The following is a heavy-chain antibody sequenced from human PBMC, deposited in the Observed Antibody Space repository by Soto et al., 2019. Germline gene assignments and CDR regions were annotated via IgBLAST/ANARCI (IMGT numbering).Heavy chain of an antibody. D-gene: IGHD3-3*01. J-gene: IGHJ4*02. Sequence: PGGSLILSCEASGFTLSTYWMHWVRQAPGKGQVWVARVNHDGTRTDYADSVQGRFTISRDNAKNTLYLQMNSLRADDTAVYYCARDSSPYYDFWSGFYTYFDYWGQGALVTVSS. CDR2: VNHDGTRT. CDR1: GFTLSTYW. V-gene: IGHV3-74*01. CDR3: ARDSSPYYDFWSGFYTYFDY.